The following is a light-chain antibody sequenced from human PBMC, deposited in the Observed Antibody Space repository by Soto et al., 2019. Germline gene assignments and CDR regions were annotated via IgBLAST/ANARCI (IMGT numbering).Light chain of an antibody. J-gene: IGKJ3*01. CDR3: QQIGGAFT. Sequence: SVLTQSPGTLSLSPWEGATLSCSASQSASRSGFAWYERNPGQPPTLLIYVTATWAAGIPDRFSATRAAGIPDRCSGSGSRTDFTLTISRVETEEFAVYFSQQIGGAFTFGPGTRWIS. CDR1: QSASRSG. CDR2: VTA. V-gene: IGKV3-20*01.